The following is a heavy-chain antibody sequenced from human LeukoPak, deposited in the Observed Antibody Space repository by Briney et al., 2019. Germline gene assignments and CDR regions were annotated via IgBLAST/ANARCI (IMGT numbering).Heavy chain of an antibody. Sequence: EASVKVSCKVSGYTLTELSMHWVRQAPGKGLEWMGGFDPEDGETIYAQKFQGRVTMTEDTSTDTAYMELSSLRSEDTAVYYCATCWVLGGSCTGWFDPWGQGTLVTVSS. D-gene: IGHD2-15*01. CDR3: ATCWVLGGSCTGWFDP. CDR1: GYTLTELS. CDR2: FDPEDGET. J-gene: IGHJ5*02. V-gene: IGHV1-24*01.